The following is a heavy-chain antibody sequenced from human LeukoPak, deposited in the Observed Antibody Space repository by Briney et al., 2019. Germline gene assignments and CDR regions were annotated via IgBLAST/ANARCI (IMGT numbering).Heavy chain of an antibody. Sequence: SETLSLTCAVYGGSFGGYYWSWIRQPPGKGLEWIGEINHSGSTNYNPSLKSRVTISVDTSKNQFSLKLSSVTAADTAVYYCARDRTITIFGTFDYWGQGTLVTVSS. D-gene: IGHD3-3*01. CDR1: GGSFGGYY. J-gene: IGHJ4*02. CDR2: INHSGST. CDR3: ARDRTITIFGTFDY. V-gene: IGHV4-34*01.